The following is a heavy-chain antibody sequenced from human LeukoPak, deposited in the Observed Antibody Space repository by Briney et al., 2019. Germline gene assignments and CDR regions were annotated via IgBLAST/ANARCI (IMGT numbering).Heavy chain of an antibody. CDR2: IIPIFGTA. J-gene: IGHJ5*02. CDR1: GGTFSSYA. V-gene: IGHV1-69*05. Sequence: SVKVSCKASGGTFSSYAISWVRQAPGQGLEWMGGIIPIFGTANYAQKFQGRVTITTDESTSTAYMELSSLRSEDTAVYYCAREVVVTIFGVDYNWFDPWGQGTLVTVSS. D-gene: IGHD3-3*01. CDR3: AREVVVTIFGVDYNWFDP.